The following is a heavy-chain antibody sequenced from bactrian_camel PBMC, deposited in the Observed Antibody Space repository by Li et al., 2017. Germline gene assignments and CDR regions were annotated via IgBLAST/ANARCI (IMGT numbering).Heavy chain of an antibody. Sequence: LVESGGGSVQAGGSLRLSCTASGISFDDSDMAWYRQAPGTKCELVSTITSDGSTYYSDSVKGRFTISQDNAKTTVYLQMNTLQPDDTALYYCAADPRLQCGTRQAEYKSWGQGTQVTVS. J-gene: IGHJ4*01. CDR2: ITSDGST. V-gene: IGHV3S53*01. CDR1: GISFDDSD. CDR3: AADPRLQCGTRQAEYKS. D-gene: IGHD3*01.